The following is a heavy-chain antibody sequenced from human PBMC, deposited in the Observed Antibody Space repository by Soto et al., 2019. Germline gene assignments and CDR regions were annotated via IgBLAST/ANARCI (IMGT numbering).Heavy chain of an antibody. J-gene: IGHJ4*02. CDR2: ISWNSGSI. CDR1: GFTFDDYA. Sequence: GGSLRLSCAASGFTFDDYAMHWVRQAPGKGLEWVSGISWNSGSIGYADSVKGRFTISRDNAKNSLYLQMNSLRAEDTALYYCAKDSYSGSYFNVDYWGQGTLVTVSS. CDR3: AKDSYSGSYFNVDY. V-gene: IGHV3-9*01. D-gene: IGHD1-26*01.